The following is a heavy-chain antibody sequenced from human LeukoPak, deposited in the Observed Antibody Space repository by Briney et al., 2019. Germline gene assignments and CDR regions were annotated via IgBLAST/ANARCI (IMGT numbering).Heavy chain of an antibody. CDR1: GFTFSNYE. D-gene: IGHD3-9*01. V-gene: IGHV3-7*01. Sequence: PGGSLRLSCAASGFTFSNYEMNWVRQAPGKGLEWVANIKQDGSEKYYVDSVKGRFTISRDNAKNSLYLQMNSLRAEDTAVYYCARFDRYYYYMDVWGKGTTVTISS. J-gene: IGHJ6*03. CDR3: ARFDRYYYYMDV. CDR2: IKQDGSEK.